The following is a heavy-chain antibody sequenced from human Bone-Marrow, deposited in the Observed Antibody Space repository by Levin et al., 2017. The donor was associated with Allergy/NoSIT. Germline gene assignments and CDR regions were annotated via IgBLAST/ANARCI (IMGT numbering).Heavy chain of an antibody. CDR1: GYTFTDYY. Sequence: ASVKVSCKASGYTFTDYYINWVRQAPGQGLEWMGWINPKSGDTKYAQKFQGRVTVTRDTSISTAYMELSSLRSDDTAVYYCARENGEYSYGFYDNNYGMDLWGQGATVTVSS. V-gene: IGHV1-2*02. CDR2: INPKSGDT. CDR3: ARENGEYSYGFYDNNYGMDL. J-gene: IGHJ6*02. D-gene: IGHD5-18*01.